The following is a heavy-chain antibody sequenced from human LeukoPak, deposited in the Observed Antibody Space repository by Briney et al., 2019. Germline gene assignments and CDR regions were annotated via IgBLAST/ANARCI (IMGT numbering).Heavy chain of an antibody. J-gene: IGHJ4*02. CDR3: ARDLSTGTIDY. D-gene: IGHD1-1*01. CDR1: GYTFTSYG. V-gene: IGHV1-18*01. Sequence: ASVKVSCKASGYTFTSYGISWVRQAPGQGLEWMGWISAYSGNTNYAQKFQGRVTMTTDTSTSTAYVELRSLRSDDTAVYYCARDLSTGTIDYWGQGTLVTVSS. CDR2: ISAYSGNT.